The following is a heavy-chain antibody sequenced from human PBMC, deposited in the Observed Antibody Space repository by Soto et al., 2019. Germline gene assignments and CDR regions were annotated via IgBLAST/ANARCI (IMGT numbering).Heavy chain of an antibody. CDR3: ARDRNGGWFHMDV. CDR1: GFPFWHYG. D-gene: IGHD6-19*01. Sequence: QVQLVESGGGVVQPGRSLRLSCVGSGFPFWHYGMHWVREAPGKGLEWVAVIWSDGNKESYADSVKGRFAISRDNSKDTLYLEMNSLRVVDTAVYCFARDRNGGWFHMDVWGQGTTVSFSS. V-gene: IGHV3-33*01. J-gene: IGHJ6*02. CDR2: IWSDGNKE.